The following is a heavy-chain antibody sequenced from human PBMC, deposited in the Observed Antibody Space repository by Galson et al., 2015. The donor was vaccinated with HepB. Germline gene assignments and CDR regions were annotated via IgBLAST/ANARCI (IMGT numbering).Heavy chain of an antibody. CDR3: ARDSGTNINYNYFDY. D-gene: IGHD1-1*01. J-gene: IGHJ4*02. Sequence: SLRLSCAVSGFTFSSHCMSWVRQAPGKGLEWVAHIKQGGSETYYVYVVKGRFTISRDNAKDSLYLQMNSLRADETAVYYCARDSGTNINYNYFDYWGQGTLVIVSS. CDR1: GFTFSSHC. CDR2: IKQGGSET. V-gene: IGHV3-7*01.